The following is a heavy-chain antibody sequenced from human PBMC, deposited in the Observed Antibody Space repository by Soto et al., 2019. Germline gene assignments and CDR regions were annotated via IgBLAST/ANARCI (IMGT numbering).Heavy chain of an antibody. J-gene: IGHJ4*02. D-gene: IGHD6-19*01. Sequence: SETLSLTCAVYGGSFSGYYWSWIRQPPGKGLEWIGEINHSGSTTYNPSLKVRVTISVDTSKNKFSLKLSSVTAADTAVYFCARSVAVPGAHIDYWGQGTQVTVS. CDR1: GGSFSGYY. CDR3: ARSVAVPGAHIDY. CDR2: INHSGST. V-gene: IGHV4-34*01.